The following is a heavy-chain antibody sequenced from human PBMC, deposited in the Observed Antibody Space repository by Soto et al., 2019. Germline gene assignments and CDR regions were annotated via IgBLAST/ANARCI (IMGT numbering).Heavy chain of an antibody. CDR2: ISSTTI. D-gene: IGHD2-15*01. V-gene: IGHV3-48*01. CDR3: ARGSLTHGGLLDS. J-gene: IGHJ4*02. CDR1: GFTFSNYG. Sequence: GGSLRLSCAASGFTFSNYGINWVRQAPGKGLEWLSYISSTTIFYADSVKGRFSISRDVDNNSLSLQMSSLRSEDTAVYYCARGSLTHGGLLDSWGRGSMVTVSS.